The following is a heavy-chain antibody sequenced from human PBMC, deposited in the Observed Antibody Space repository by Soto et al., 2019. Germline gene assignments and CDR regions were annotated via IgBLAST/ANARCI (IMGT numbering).Heavy chain of an antibody. V-gene: IGHV4-59*01. CDR3: ALSHTVTTDY. J-gene: IGHJ4*02. CDR1: GGSISSYY. CDR2: IYYSGST. Sequence: ETLSLTCTVSGGSISSYYWSWIRQPPGKGLEWIGYIYYSGSTNYNPSLKSRVTISVDTSKNQFSLKLSSVTAADTAVYYCALSHTVTTDYWGQGTLVTVSS. D-gene: IGHD4-17*01.